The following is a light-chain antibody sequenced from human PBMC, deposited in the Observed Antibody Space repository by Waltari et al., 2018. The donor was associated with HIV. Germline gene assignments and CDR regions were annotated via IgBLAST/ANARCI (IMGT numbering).Light chain of an antibody. CDR2: GAS. CDR3: QQRSKG. CDR1: QSVSGY. J-gene: IGKJ4*01. Sequence: EIVLTQSPATLSLSPGERATLSCRASQSVSGYLAWYQQKPAQAPRLRIYGASNRATGIPARFSGSGSGTDFTFTISSREPEDFAVDYCQQRSKGFGGGTKVEIK. V-gene: IGKV3-11*01.